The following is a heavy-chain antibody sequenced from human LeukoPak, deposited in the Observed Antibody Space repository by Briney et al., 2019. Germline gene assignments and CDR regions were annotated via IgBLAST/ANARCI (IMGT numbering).Heavy chain of an antibody. D-gene: IGHD3-10*01. CDR1: GGSISSYY. CDR3: ARGFGAGNYYYGWFDP. Sequence: KPSETLSLACTVSGGSISSYYWSWIRQPPGKGLEWIGYIYYGGSPNYNPSLKSRVTISVDTSKNEFSLKMNSVTAADTAVYYCARGFGAGNYYYGWFDPWGQGTLVSVSS. J-gene: IGHJ5*02. V-gene: IGHV4-59*12. CDR2: IYYGGSP.